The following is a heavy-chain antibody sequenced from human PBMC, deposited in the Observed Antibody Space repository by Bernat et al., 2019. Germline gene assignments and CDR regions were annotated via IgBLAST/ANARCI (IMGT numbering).Heavy chain of an antibody. CDR1: GFTSSNSG. J-gene: IGHJ4*02. Sequence: QVQLVESGGGVVQPGRSLRLSCVASGFTSSNSGMHWVRQAPGKGLGWVAVIWYDGSKRYYADSVKGRFTISRDDSKNTLYLQMNSLRVEDTAVYYCVRDYCSTTSCYDYWGQGTLVTVSS. V-gene: IGHV3-33*01. CDR3: VRDYCSTTSCYDY. D-gene: IGHD2-2*01. CDR2: IWYDGSKR.